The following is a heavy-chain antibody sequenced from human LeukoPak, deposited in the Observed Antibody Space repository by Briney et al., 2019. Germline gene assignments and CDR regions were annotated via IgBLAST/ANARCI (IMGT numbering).Heavy chain of an antibody. Sequence: PGGSLRLSCAVSGFTLSAYWMTWVRQAPGEGREWVANIKQDGSEKYYVDSVKGRFTISRDNAKNSLYLQMHSLRAEDTAVYYCARDQWGPHLWAKGTTVTVSS. V-gene: IGHV3-7*03. CDR1: GFTLSAYW. D-gene: IGHD2-8*01. CDR2: IKQDGSEK. J-gene: IGHJ6*04. CDR3: ARDQWGPHL.